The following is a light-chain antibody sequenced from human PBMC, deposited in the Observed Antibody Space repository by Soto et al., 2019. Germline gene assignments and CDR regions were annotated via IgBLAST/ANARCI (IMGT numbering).Light chain of an antibody. CDR3: QQCYMGWT. V-gene: IGKV1-5*01. CDR1: QSIGRF. J-gene: IGKJ1*01. Sequence: DIQMTQSPSTLSASVGDRVTITCRASQSIGRFLAWYQHQPGKAPQLLIYDASTLESGVPSRFRGTGSGTEFTFSITGLQPEDFGTYYCQQCYMGWTFGQGTKVDFK. CDR2: DAS.